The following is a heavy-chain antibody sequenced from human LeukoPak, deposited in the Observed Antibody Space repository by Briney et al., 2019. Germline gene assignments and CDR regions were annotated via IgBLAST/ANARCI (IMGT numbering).Heavy chain of an antibody. CDR1: GGSFSGYY. CDR2: INHSGST. D-gene: IGHD3-22*01. CDR3: ARRRYDASGYYPSRGRYFDY. Sequence: SETLSLTCTVYGGSFSGYYWSWVRQPPEKGLEWIGEINHSGSTNYNPSLKSRVTISVDTSKNQFSLELTSVTAADTAVYYCARRRYDASGYYPSRGRYFDYWGQGTLVTVSS. V-gene: IGHV4-34*01. J-gene: IGHJ4*02.